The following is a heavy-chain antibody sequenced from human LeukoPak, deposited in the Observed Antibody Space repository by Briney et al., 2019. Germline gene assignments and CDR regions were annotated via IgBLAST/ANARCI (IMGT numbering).Heavy chain of an antibody. CDR1: GFTFSSYS. J-gene: IGHJ4*02. CDR2: IRSSSSYI. D-gene: IGHD1-20*01. Sequence: PGGSLRLSCAASGFTFSSYSMNWVRQAPGKGLEWVSLIRSSSSYIFYADSVKRRFTISRDNAKKSLYLQMNSLRAEDTAVYYCARPLSGTTDFDYWGQGTLVTVSS. CDR3: ARPLSGTTDFDY. V-gene: IGHV3-21*01.